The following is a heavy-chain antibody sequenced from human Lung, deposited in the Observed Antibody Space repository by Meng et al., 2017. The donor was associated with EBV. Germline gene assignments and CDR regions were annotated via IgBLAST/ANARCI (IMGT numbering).Heavy chain of an antibody. CDR3: AKAIIAVRGSFDY. J-gene: IGHJ4*02. CDR2: IWYYGSNK. Sequence: QVQLVESGXGVVQPGRSVRLSCAASGFTFSSYGMHWVRLAPSTWLEWVAVIWYYGSNKYYADSGKGRFTISRDNSKNMLYLQMNSLRAEDTAVYYCAKAIIAVRGSFDYWDQGTLVTVSS. V-gene: IGHV3-33*06. D-gene: IGHD6-19*01. CDR1: GFTFSSYG.